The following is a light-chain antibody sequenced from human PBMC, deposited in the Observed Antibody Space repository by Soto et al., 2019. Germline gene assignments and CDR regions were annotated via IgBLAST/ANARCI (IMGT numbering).Light chain of an antibody. CDR1: QSVTSSY. Sequence: EIVLTQSPGTLSLSPGERATLSCRASQSVTSSYLGWYQQKPGQAPRLVMYGASIRTSGIPDRFSGSGSGTDFTLTISSLEPEDCAVDYCQQYVRAPWTFGQGTKVEIK. J-gene: IGKJ1*01. CDR3: QQYVRAPWT. CDR2: GAS. V-gene: IGKV3-20*01.